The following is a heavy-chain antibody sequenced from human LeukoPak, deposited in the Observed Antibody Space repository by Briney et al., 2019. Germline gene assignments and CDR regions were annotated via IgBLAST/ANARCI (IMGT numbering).Heavy chain of an antibody. Sequence: GGSLRLSCAASGFSLSAYGVHWVRQAPGKGLEGVAVIWYDGTSKDYADSVKGRFTFSRDNSKNTLYLQMNSLTVEDTAVYYCARSQSSSLIDYWGQGTLVTVSS. CDR2: IWYDGTSK. V-gene: IGHV3-33*01. J-gene: IGHJ4*02. CDR1: GFSLSAYG. D-gene: IGHD6-13*01. CDR3: ARSQSSSLIDY.